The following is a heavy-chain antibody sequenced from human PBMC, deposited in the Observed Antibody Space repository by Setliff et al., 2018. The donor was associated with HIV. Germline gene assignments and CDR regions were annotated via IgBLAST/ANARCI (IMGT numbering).Heavy chain of an antibody. D-gene: IGHD2-2*01. Sequence: SGPTLVNPTQTLTLTCSLSGLSLTTNGVGVGWIRQPPGKALEWLAFIYSDDEKRYNPRLSSRLTITRDTSKNQVVLTMTSMDPVDTATYYCAHNFCTSISCYAGLAFDMWGQGTMVTVSS. V-gene: IGHV2-5*02. CDR1: GLSLTTNGVG. CDR3: AHNFCTSISCYAGLAFDM. CDR2: IYSDDEK. J-gene: IGHJ3*02.